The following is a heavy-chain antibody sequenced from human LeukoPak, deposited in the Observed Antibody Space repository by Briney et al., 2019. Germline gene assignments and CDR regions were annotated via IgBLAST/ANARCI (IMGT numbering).Heavy chain of an antibody. CDR1: GYTFTSYG. V-gene: IGHV1-18*01. Sequence: ASVKVSCKASGYTFTSYGISWVRQAPGQGLEWMGWISAYNGNTNYAQKLQGRVTMTTDTSTNTAYMELRSLTSDDTAVYYCARDRGRSYYYYYYMDVWGEGTTVTASS. CDR2: ISAYNGNT. J-gene: IGHJ6*03. CDR3: ARDRGRSYYYYYYMDV.